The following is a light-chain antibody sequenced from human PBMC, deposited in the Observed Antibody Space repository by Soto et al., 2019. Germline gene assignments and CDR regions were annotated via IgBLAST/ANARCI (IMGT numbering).Light chain of an antibody. J-gene: IGKJ1*01. CDR2: LGS. CDR3: MQTLQTLWT. V-gene: IGKV2-28*01. Sequence: DIVMTQSPLFLPVTPGEPASISCRSSQSLLYSNGYNYLDWYLQKPGQSPQLLINLGSNRASGVPDRFSGSGSGTDFTLKISRVEAEDVGVYYCMQTLQTLWTFGQGTKVEIK. CDR1: QSLLYSNGYNY.